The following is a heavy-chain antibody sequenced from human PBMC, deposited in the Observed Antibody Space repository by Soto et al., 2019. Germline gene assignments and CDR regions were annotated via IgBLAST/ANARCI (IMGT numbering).Heavy chain of an antibody. CDR1: GGSISSGGYS. CDR2: IYHSGST. J-gene: IGHJ5*02. V-gene: IGHV4-30-2*01. Sequence: SETLSLTCAVSGGSISSGGYSWSWIRQPPGKGLEWIGYIYHSGSTYYNPSLKSRVTISVDRSKNQFSLKLSSVTAADTAVYYCARAVPGWFDHWGQGTLVTVSS. CDR3: ARAVPGWFDH.